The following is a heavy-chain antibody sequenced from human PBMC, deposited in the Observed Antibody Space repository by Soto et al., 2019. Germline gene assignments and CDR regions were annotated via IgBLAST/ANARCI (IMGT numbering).Heavy chain of an antibody. CDR3: AKGGGYDSSGYDK. CDR1: RLAFVSYA. V-gene: IGHV3-23*01. D-gene: IGHD3-22*01. J-gene: IGHJ4*02. Sequence: GGSLKLSCPTHRLAFVSYAMTGVRQAPGKGLEWVSTITSSGGTAYYSASVKGRFTISRDNSKNTLYLQMNSLRAEDTAVYYCAKGGGYDSSGYDKWGQGP. CDR2: ITSSGGTA.